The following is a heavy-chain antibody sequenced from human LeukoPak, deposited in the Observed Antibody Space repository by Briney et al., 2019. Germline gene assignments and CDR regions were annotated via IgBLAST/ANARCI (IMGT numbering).Heavy chain of an antibody. V-gene: IGHV4-31*03. CDR2: IYYSGST. J-gene: IGHJ5*02. D-gene: IGHD4/OR15-4a*01. CDR1: GGSISTGGYY. CDR3: ARDVRDYIDP. Sequence: NPSQTLSLTCTVSGGSISTGGYYWSWIRQHPGKGLEWIGYIYYSGSTYYNPSLESRVTMSVDTSNNQFSLKLTSVTAADTAVYYCARDVRDYIDPWGQGTLVTVSS.